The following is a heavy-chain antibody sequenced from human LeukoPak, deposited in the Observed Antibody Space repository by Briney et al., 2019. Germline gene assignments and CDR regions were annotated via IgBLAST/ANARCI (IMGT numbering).Heavy chain of an antibody. J-gene: IGHJ4*02. D-gene: IGHD3-9*01. CDR3: SREPAYYDILTGYYWTHFDY. CDR1: GGSFSIGSYY. V-gene: IGHV4-61*02. CDR2: IYTSGST. Sequence: SQTLTLTCTVSGGSFSIGSYYWSWIRQPAGKGLEGIGRIYTSGSTNYNPSLKNRVTISVDTSKNQFSLKLSSVTAADTAVYYCSREPAYYDILTGYYWTHFDYWGQGTLVTVSS.